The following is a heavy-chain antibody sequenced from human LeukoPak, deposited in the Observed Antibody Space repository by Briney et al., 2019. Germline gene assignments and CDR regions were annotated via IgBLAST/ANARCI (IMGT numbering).Heavy chain of an antibody. V-gene: IGHV4-34*01. CDR1: GGSFSGYY. Sequence: SETLSLTCAVYGGSFSGYYWSWIRRPPGKGLEWIGEINHSGSTNYNPSLKSRVTISVDTSKNQFSLKLSSVTAADTAVYYCARRLGTWIQLWPPFDYWGQGTLVTVSS. J-gene: IGHJ4*02. CDR2: INHSGST. D-gene: IGHD5-18*01. CDR3: ARRLGTWIQLWPPFDY.